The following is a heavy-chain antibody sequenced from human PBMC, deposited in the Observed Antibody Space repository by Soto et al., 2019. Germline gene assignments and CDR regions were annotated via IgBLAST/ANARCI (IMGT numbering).Heavy chain of an antibody. CDR2: IYYSGST. CDR3: ARGWGYYFDY. CDR1: GGSISSSSYY. V-gene: IGHV4-61*05. J-gene: IGHJ4*02. D-gene: IGHD3-16*01. Sequence: SETLSLTCTVSGGSISSSSYYWGWIRQPPGKGLEWIGYIYYSGSTNYNPSLKSRVTISVDTSKNQFSLKLSSVTAADTAVYYCARGWGYYFDYWGQGTLVTVSS.